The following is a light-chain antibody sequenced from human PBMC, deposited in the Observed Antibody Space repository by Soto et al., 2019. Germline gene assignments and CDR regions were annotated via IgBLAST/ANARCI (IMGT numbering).Light chain of an antibody. CDR2: EVT. V-gene: IGLV2-14*01. CDR3: SSNTSGNTRV. J-gene: IGLJ1*01. CDR1: TGDVGGYDY. Sequence: QSVLTQPASVYGSPGQSITISCNSTTGDVGGYDYVSWYQQYPYKAPKLIIYEVTNRPSGISNRFSGSKSGNTAFLTIYGLQAEDEADYYCSSNTSGNTRVFGTGNKVTVL.